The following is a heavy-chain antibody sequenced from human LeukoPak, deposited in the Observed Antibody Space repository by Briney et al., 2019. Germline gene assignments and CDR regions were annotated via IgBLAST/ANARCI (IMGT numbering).Heavy chain of an antibody. Sequence: SGGSLRLSCAASGFTSRSDWMGWVRQAAGKGLEWVANIKGDGGEKYADSVESPFTISRDNTKNSVYLQMDSLRAEDTAVYYCVRDNRWASDYWGQGTLVTVSS. CDR2: IKGDGGEK. J-gene: IGHJ4*02. CDR3: VRDNRWASDY. CDR1: GFTSRSDW. D-gene: IGHD4-23*01. V-gene: IGHV3-7*01.